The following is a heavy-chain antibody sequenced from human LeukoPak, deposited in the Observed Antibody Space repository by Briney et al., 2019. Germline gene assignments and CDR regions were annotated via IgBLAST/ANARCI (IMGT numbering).Heavy chain of an antibody. CDR2: IYKGGYAT. J-gene: IGHJ4*02. CDR3: AKDLDSSGSYNGDVN. D-gene: IGHD3-22*01. V-gene: IGHV3-23*03. CDR1: GFTFVDYA. Sequence: GGSLRPSCVDSGFTFVDYAMNWVRQAPGKALEWVSLIYKGGYATYYGDSVKGRFTISRDNSKNTLYLQMNSLRSDDTAVYYCAKDLDSSGSYNGDVNWGQGNLVTVS.